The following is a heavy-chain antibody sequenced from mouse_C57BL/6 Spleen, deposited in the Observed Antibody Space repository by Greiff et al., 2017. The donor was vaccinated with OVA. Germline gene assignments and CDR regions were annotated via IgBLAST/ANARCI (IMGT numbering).Heavy chain of an antibody. J-gene: IGHJ2*01. V-gene: IGHV1-50*01. CDR3: ARAGFDD. CDR1: GYTFTSYW. CDR2: IDPSDSYT. Sequence: VQLQQPGAELVKPGASVKLSCKASGYTFTSYWMQWVKQRPGQGLEWIGEIDPSDSYTNYNQKFKGKATLTVDTSSSTAYMQLSSLTSEDSAVYYCARAGFDDWGQGTTLTVSS.